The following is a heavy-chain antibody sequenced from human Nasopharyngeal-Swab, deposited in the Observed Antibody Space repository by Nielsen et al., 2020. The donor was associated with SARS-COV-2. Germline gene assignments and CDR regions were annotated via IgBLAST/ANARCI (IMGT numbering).Heavy chain of an antibody. CDR2: TPPLGREN. CDR3: ASAHRAYGDSGYYPLDY. Sequence: GESLKIPCGAPGFPLSSYWILWVPPASGEWMGCMANTPPLGRENYNVDSVKGRFTISRDNAKNSLYLQMSSLRAEDTAVYYCASAHRAYGDSGYYPLDYLGKGTLVTISS. J-gene: IGHJ4*02. V-gene: IGHV3-7*01. CDR1: GFPLSSYW. D-gene: IGHD3-22*01.